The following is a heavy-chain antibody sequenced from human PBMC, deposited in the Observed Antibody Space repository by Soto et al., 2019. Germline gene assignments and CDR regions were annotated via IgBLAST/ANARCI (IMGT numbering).Heavy chain of an antibody. CDR3: ARPYYDIFTSYCRHPKCMDI. V-gene: IGHV1-18*01. J-gene: IGHJ6*04. D-gene: IGHD3-9*01. CDR1: GDTFTSYG. CDR2: ISAYNGNT. Sequence: ASVKVSCKASGDTFTSYGISWVRQAPGQGLEWMGWISAYNGNTNYAQKLQGRVTMTTDTSTSTAYMELRSLRSDDTAVFYCARPYYDIFTSYCRHPKCMDICDKETTCTVAS.